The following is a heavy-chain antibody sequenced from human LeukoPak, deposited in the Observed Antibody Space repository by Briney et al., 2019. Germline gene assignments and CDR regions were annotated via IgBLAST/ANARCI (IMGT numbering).Heavy chain of an antibody. D-gene: IGHD1-7*01. CDR3: ARGDRVIGTYFDY. J-gene: IGHJ4*02. Sequence: ASVKVSCKASGGTFNSYAISWVRQAPGQGLEWMGGIIPIFGTANYAQKFQGRVTITTDESTSTAYMELSSLRSEDTAVYYCARGDRVIGTYFDYWGQGTLVTVSS. V-gene: IGHV1-69*05. CDR2: IIPIFGTA. CDR1: GGTFNSYA.